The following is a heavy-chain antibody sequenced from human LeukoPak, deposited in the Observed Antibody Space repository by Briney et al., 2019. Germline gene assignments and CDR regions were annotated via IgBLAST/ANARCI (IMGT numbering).Heavy chain of an antibody. CDR2: IIPIFDTA. CDR3: ATHYGPDPWGYFDY. J-gene: IGHJ4*02. V-gene: IGHV1-69*01. Sequence: IIPIFDTADYAQKFQGRVTITADESTSTAYMELSSLRSEDTAVYYCATHYGPDPWGYFDYWDQGTLVTVSS. D-gene: IGHD4-17*01.